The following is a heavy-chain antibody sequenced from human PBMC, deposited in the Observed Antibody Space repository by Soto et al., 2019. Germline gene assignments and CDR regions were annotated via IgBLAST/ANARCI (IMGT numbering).Heavy chain of an antibody. Sequence: ASVKVSCKASGYTFTSYYMHWVRQAPGQGLEWMGIINPSGGSTSYAQKFQGRVTMTRDTSTSTVYMELSSLRSEDTAVYYCARALEYCSSTSCPTSDAFDIWGQGTMVTVS. D-gene: IGHD2-2*01. J-gene: IGHJ3*02. CDR2: INPSGGST. V-gene: IGHV1-46*03. CDR3: ARALEYCSSTSCPTSDAFDI. CDR1: GYTFTSYY.